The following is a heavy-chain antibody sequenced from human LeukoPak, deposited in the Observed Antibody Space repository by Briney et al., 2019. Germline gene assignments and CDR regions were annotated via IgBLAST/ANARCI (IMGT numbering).Heavy chain of an antibody. V-gene: IGHV3-7*01. D-gene: IGHD2-2*01. CDR3: ARDRGVVPAASRFDP. Sequence: AGSLRLSCAASGFTFSSYWMSWVRQAQGKGLEWVANIKQDGSEKYYVDSVKGRFTISRDNAKNSLYLQMNSLRAEDTAVYYCARDRGVVPAASRFDPWGQGTLVTVSS. J-gene: IGHJ5*02. CDR1: GFTFSSYW. CDR2: IKQDGSEK.